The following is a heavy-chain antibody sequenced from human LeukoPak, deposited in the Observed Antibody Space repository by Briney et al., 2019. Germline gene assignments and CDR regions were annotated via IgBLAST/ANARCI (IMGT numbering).Heavy chain of an antibody. V-gene: IGHV3-23*01. CDR2: ISGSGGST. CDR1: GFTFSSYA. J-gene: IGHJ4*02. CDR3: ARVSGSSGYLYDY. D-gene: IGHD3-22*01. Sequence: GGSLRLSCAASGFTFSSYAMSWVRQAPGKGLEWVSAISGSGGSTYYADSVKGRSTISRDNSKNTLYLQMNSLRAEDTAVYYCARVSGSSGYLYDYWGQGTLVTVSS.